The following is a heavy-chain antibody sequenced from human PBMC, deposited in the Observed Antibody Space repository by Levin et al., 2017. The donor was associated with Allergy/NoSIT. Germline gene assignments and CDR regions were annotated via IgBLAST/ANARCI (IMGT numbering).Heavy chain of an antibody. V-gene: IGHV3-48*03. CDR2: ITSSGTTI. Sequence: GESLKISCAASEFTFSSHEMNWVRQAPGKGLEWVSYITSSGTTIYYADSVEGRFTISRDNAENSLYLQMDSLTVEDTAVYYCARGRAAGYFSSGYLDLWGRGTLVTVSS. CDR3: ARGRAAGYFSSGYLDL. J-gene: IGHJ2*01. D-gene: IGHD6-13*01. CDR1: EFTFSSHE.